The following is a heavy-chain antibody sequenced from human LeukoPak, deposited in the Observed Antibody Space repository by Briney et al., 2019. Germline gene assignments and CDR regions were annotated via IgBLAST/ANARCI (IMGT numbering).Heavy chain of an antibody. CDR1: GFTFSSYS. Sequence: GGSLRLSCAASGFTFSSYSMNWVRQAPGKGLEWVSSISSSSSYIYYADSVKGRFTISRDNAKNSLYLQMNSLRAEDTAVYYCARSRIAAAWWFDPWGQGTLVTVSS. V-gene: IGHV3-21*01. CDR3: ARSRIAAAWWFDP. J-gene: IGHJ5*02. CDR2: ISSSSSYI. D-gene: IGHD6-13*01.